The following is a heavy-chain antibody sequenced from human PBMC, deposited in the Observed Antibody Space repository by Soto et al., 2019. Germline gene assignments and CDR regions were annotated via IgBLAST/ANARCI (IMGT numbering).Heavy chain of an antibody. CDR1: GYTFTDYW. CDR3: ARQADYNILTGYFYYFDY. V-gene: IGHV5-51*01. D-gene: IGHD3-9*01. Sequence: GESLKISCNSSGYTFTDYWIGWVRQMPGKGLEWMGIIYPGDSDARYSPSFQGQVTISVDTSINTAFLRWNSLTASDTAMYYCARQADYNILTGYFYYFDYWGQGSLVTVSS. CDR2: IYPGDSDA. J-gene: IGHJ4*02.